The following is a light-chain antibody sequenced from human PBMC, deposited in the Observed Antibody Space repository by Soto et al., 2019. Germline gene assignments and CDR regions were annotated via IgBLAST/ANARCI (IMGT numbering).Light chain of an antibody. CDR3: QQYDSSPWT. Sequence: EVVLTQSPGTLSLSPGERATLSCRASQSVSSGYLGWYQQKPGQAPRLLIYGASSRATGIPDRFSGSGSGTDFTLIISRLEPEDSAVYYCQQYDSSPWTFGQGTKVEIK. J-gene: IGKJ1*01. CDR2: GAS. V-gene: IGKV3-20*01. CDR1: QSVSSGY.